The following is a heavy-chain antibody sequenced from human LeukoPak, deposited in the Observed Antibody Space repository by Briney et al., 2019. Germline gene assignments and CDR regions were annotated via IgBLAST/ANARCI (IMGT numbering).Heavy chain of an antibody. CDR2: MKSNNGHT. D-gene: IGHD7-27*01. J-gene: IGHJ4*02. CDR1: GYTFTSFD. V-gene: IGHV1-8*01. CDR3: ARGPPNWGMVGY. Sequence: ASVKVSCKASGYTFTSFDFNWGRQATGQGLEWMGWMKSNNGHTGYAQKFQGRVTMTRDTSISTAYMELSSLTFEDTAVYYCARGPPNWGMVGYWGQGTLVTVSS.